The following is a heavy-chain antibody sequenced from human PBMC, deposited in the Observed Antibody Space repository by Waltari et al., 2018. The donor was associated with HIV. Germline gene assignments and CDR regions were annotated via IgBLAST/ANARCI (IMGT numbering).Heavy chain of an antibody. CDR2: ISSSSSYR. V-gene: IGHV3-21*01. D-gene: IGHD4-17*01. Sequence: EVQLVESGGGLVKPGGSLRLSCAASGFTFSRYSMNWVRQAPGKGLGWVSSISSSSSYRYYADSVKGRLTISRDNAKNSLYLQMNSLRAEDTAVYYCARNNGDYDEYYFDYWGQGTLVTVSS. CDR3: ARNNGDYDEYYFDY. CDR1: GFTFSRYS. J-gene: IGHJ4*02.